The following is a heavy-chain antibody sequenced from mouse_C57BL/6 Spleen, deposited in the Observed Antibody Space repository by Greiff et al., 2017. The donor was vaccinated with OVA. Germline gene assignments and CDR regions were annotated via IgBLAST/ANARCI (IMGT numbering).Heavy chain of an antibody. CDR3: ARDYYATGRGFAY. J-gene: IGHJ3*01. CDR2: INPNNGGT. Sequence: VQLQQSGPELVKPGASVKMSCKASGYTFTDYNMHWVKQSHGKGLEWIGYINPNNGGTSYNQKFKGKATLTVNKSSSTAYMELRSLTSEESAVYYWARDYYATGRGFAYWGQGTLVTVSA. CDR1: GYTFTDYN. D-gene: IGHD1-1*01. V-gene: IGHV1-22*01.